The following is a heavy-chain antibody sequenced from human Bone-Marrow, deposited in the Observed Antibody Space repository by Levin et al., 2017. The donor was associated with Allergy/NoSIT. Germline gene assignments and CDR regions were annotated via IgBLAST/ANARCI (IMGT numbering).Heavy chain of an antibody. D-gene: IGHD3-16*01. V-gene: IGHV3-30*18. J-gene: IGHJ4*02. Sequence: GGSLRLSCAASGFTFSSYGMHWVRQAPGKGLEWVAVISYDGSNKYYADSVKGRFTVSRDNSKNTLYLQMNSLRAEDTAVYYCAKDRKRLGELIDYWGQGTLVTVSS. CDR1: GFTFSSYG. CDR3: AKDRKRLGELIDY. CDR2: ISYDGSNK.